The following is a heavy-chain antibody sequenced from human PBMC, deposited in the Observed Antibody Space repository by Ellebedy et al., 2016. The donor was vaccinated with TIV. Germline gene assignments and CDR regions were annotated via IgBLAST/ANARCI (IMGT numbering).Heavy chain of an antibody. D-gene: IGHD3-22*01. CDR2: ISYDGSNK. Sequence: GESLKISCAASGFTFSSYAMHWVRQAPGKGLEWVAVISYDGSNKYYADSVRGRFTISRDNSKNTLYLQMNSLRAEDTAVYYCAKCGGITMIVVVYLEFDYWGQGTLVTVSS. V-gene: IGHV3-30*07. CDR3: AKCGGITMIVVVYLEFDY. CDR1: GFTFSSYA. J-gene: IGHJ4*02.